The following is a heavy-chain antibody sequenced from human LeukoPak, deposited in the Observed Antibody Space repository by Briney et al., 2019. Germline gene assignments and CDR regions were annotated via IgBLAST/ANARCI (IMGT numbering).Heavy chain of an antibody. CDR3: AKEVKGVIGLEYYYYYYGMDV. Sequence: SETLSLTCAVYGGSFSGYYWSWIRQPPGKGLEWIGEINHSGSTNYNPSLKSRVTIPVDTSKNQFSLKLSSVTAADTAVYYCAKEVKGVIGLEYYYYYYGMDVWGQGTTVTVSS. CDR1: GGSFSGYY. CDR2: INHSGST. J-gene: IGHJ6*02. V-gene: IGHV4-34*01. D-gene: IGHD1-1*01.